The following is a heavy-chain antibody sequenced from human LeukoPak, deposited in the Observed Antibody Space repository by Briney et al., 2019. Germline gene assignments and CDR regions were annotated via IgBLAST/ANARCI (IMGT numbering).Heavy chain of an antibody. Sequence: PGASVKVSCKASGYTFTDYYMHWVRQAPGQGLEWMGWINPDSGGTNYAQKFQGRVTMTRDTSISTAYMELSSLRSDDTAVYYCARGYCSGDCFTLFDYWGQGTLVTVSS. D-gene: IGHD2-21*02. CDR2: INPDSGGT. V-gene: IGHV1-2*02. J-gene: IGHJ4*02. CDR3: ARGYCSGDCFTLFDY. CDR1: GYTFTDYY.